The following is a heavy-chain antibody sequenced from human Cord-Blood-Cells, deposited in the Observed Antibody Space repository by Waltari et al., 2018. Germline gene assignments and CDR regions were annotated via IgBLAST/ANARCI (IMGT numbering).Heavy chain of an antibody. CDR2: IYYSGST. CDR3: ARVIAAAGLWYFDL. D-gene: IGHD6-13*01. V-gene: IGHV4-59*11. CDR1: GGSISSHY. Sequence: QVQLQESGPGLVKPSETLSLPCTVSGGSISSHYWSWIRQPPGKGLEWIGYIYYSGSTNYNPSLKSRVTISVDTSKNQFSLKLSSVTAADTAVYYCARVIAAAGLWYFDLWGRGTLVTVSS. J-gene: IGHJ2*01.